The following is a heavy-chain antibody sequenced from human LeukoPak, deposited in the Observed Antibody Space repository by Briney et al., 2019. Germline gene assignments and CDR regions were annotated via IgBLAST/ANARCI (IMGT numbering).Heavy chain of an antibody. V-gene: IGHV1-2*02. CDR2: INVDTGGT. Sequence: ASVKVSCKASGYIFTGYYVHWVRQVPGQGLEWVGWINVDTGGTNSAQKFQGRVTMTRDTSISTGYMDLSRLTSDDTAVYYCAGRVIAGQKEIFDYWGQGTLVTVSS. CDR3: AGRVIAGQKEIFDY. J-gene: IGHJ4*02. D-gene: IGHD6-13*01. CDR1: GYIFTGYY.